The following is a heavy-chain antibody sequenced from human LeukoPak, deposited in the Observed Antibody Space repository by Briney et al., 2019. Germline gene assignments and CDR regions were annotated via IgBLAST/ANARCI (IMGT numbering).Heavy chain of an antibody. CDR1: GFTFSSYA. CDR2: IDRSGGST. CDR3: AKAHIFDY. Sequence: PGGSLRLSCAASGFTFSSYAMSWVGQAPGKGLEWVSVIDRSGGSTWYADSVKGRFTISRDNSENTLYLQMNSLRAEDTAVYYCAKAHIFDYWGQGTLVTVSS. V-gene: IGHV3-23*01. J-gene: IGHJ4*02.